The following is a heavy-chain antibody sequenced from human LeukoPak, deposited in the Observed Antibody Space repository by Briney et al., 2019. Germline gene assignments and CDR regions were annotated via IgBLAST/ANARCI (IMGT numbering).Heavy chain of an antibody. J-gene: IGHJ5*02. Sequence: SETLSLTCTVSGGSVSSGSYYWSWIRQPPGKGLEWIGYIYYSGSANYNPALKSRVTISVDTSKDQFSLKLSSVSAADTAVYYCARDYRGWNDGYWFDPWGQGTLVTVSS. V-gene: IGHV4-61*01. CDR2: IYYSGSA. CDR3: ARDYRGWNDGYWFDP. CDR1: GGSVSSGSYY. D-gene: IGHD1-1*01.